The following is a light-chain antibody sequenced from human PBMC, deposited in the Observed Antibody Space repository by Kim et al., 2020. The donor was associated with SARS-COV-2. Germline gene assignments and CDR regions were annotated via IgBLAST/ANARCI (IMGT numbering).Light chain of an antibody. CDR2: GAS. V-gene: IGKV3-20*01. CDR1: QSLSSSY. J-gene: IGKJ4*01. CDR3: QQYSSSPPT. Sequence: DIVLTQFPGTLSLSPGERATLYCRASQSLSSSYLAWYQQKPGQAPRLLIYGASSRATGIPDRFSGSGSGTDFTLTISRLEPEEFAVYYCQQYSSSPPTFGGGTKVDIK.